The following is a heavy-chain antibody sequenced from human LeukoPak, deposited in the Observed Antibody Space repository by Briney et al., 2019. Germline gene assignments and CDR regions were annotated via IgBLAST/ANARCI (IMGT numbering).Heavy chain of an antibody. CDR1: GGSFSGYY. CDR3: ARHGLRGWYFDL. D-gene: IGHD3/OR15-3a*01. V-gene: IGHV4-34*01. CDR2: IGHSGST. J-gene: IGHJ2*01. Sequence: SETLSLTCAVYGGSFSGYYGSWIRQPPGKGLEWIGQIGHSGSTSYNPSLKSRVTISVDTSNNQFSLNLNSVTAADTAVYYCARHGLRGWYFDLWGRGTLVTVSS.